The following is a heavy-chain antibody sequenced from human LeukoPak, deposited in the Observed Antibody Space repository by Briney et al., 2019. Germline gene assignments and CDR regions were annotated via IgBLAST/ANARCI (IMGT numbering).Heavy chain of an antibody. CDR1: GFAFTRYA. CDR2: ISGPGDKT. D-gene: IGHD6-25*01. CDR3: AREATASSGWYIDY. Sequence: GGSLRLSCAASGFAFTRYAMKWVRQAPGKGLEWVSTISGPGDKTYYADSVKGRFTISRDNSKNTVYLQVNSLRPGDTAVYYCAREATASSGWYIDYWGQGTLVTVSS. V-gene: IGHV3-23*01. J-gene: IGHJ4*02.